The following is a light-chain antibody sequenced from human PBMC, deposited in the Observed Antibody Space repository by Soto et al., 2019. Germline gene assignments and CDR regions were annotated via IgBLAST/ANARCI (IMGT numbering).Light chain of an antibody. V-gene: IGLV1-44*01. CDR2: SNN. J-gene: IGLJ2*01. CDR1: SSNLAGYT. Sequence: QSVLTQPPSASGTPGETVTISCSGTSSNLAGYTVNWYHQVPGAAPKVLIYSNNQRPSGVPDRISGSKSGTSASLAISGLQSEDEGDYYCAAWDDSLNGVVFGGGTKLIVL. CDR3: AAWDDSLNGVV.